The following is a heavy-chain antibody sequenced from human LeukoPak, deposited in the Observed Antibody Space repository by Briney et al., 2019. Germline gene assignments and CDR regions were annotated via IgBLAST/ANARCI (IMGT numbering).Heavy chain of an antibody. V-gene: IGHV3-23*01. CDR3: AKVEASGGANCYALDY. J-gene: IGHJ4*02. CDR2: ITGSDGST. Sequence: GGSLRLSCAASGLTFSTYAMTWVRQAPDEGLEWVLAITGSDGSTYYADSVKGRFTISRDDSQNTLYLQMNSLSAEDTAVYYCAKVEASGGANCYALDYWGQGTLVTVSS. CDR1: GLTFSTYA. D-gene: IGHD2-2*01.